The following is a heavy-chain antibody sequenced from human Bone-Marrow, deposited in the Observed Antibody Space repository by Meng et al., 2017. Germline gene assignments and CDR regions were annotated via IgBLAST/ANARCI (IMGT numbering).Heavy chain of an antibody. CDR2: IYWNDDK. V-gene: IGHV2-5*01. J-gene: IGHJ5*02. Sequence: TLKEPGPTLVKPTQTLTLTCPFSGFSLSTSGVGVGWIRQPPGKALEWLALIYWNDDKRYSPSLKSRLTITKDTSKNQVVLTMTNMDPVDTATYYCAHDSYIAAADWFDPWGQGTLVTVSS. CDR1: GFSLSTSGVG. CDR3: AHDSYIAAADWFDP. D-gene: IGHD6-13*01.